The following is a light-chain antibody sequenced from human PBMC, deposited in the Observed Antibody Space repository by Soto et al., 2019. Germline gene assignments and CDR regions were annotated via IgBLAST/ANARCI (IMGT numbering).Light chain of an antibody. V-gene: IGKV1-39*01. J-gene: IGKJ1*01. Sequence: DIQMTQSPSSLSASVEDRVTITCRASQSINWYLNWYQQKPGKAPNLLIYAASSLQSGVPSRFSGSGSGTDFTLTISSLQSEDFATYYCQQHYITPWTFGQGTKV. CDR3: QQHYITPWT. CDR1: QSINWY. CDR2: AAS.